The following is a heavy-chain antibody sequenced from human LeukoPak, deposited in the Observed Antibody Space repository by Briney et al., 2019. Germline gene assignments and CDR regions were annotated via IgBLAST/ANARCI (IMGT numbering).Heavy chain of an antibody. CDR3: ATWSADDY. Sequence: ASVKVSCKASGYTFTDYYMNWVRQAPGQGLEWMGWINPGSGGTNCAHKFQGRLTMTWDTSISTAYMDLIRLGSDDTAVYYCATWSADDYWGQGPLVTVSS. CDR2: INPGSGGT. J-gene: IGHJ4*02. D-gene: IGHD2-8*02. V-gene: IGHV1-2*02. CDR1: GYTFTDYY.